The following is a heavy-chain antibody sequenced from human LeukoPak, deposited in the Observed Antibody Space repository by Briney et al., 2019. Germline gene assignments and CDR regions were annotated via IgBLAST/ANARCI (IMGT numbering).Heavy chain of an antibody. CDR3: ARGGWGPMDV. Sequence: KPSETLSLTCTVSGGSISSGSYYWSWIRQPPGKGPEWIGYIYYTGNTNYNPSLKSRVTISVDTSRNQFSLKLSSVTAADTAVYYCARGGWGPMDVWGKGTTVTISS. D-gene: IGHD6-19*01. V-gene: IGHV4-61*01. CDR2: IYYTGNT. J-gene: IGHJ6*03. CDR1: GGSISSGSYY.